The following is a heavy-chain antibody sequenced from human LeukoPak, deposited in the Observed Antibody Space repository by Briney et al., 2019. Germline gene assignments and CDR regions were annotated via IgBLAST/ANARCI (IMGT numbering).Heavy chain of an antibody. CDR3: AKDLVDVVVLAAHDYYYGMDV. J-gene: IGHJ6*02. V-gene: IGHV3-23*01. CDR2: ISGSGGST. Sequence: PGGSLRLSCAASGFTFSSYAMSWVRQAPGKGLEWVSAISGSGGSTYYADSVKGRFTISRDNSKNTLYLQMNSLRAEDTAVYYCAKDLVDVVVLAAHDYYYGMDVWGQGTTVTVSS. CDR1: GFTFSSYA. D-gene: IGHD2-15*01.